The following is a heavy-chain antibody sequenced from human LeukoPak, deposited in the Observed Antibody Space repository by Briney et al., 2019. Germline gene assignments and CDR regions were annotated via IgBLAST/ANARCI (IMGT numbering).Heavy chain of an antibody. D-gene: IGHD3-9*01. CDR1: GGSISSYY. CDR2: IYYSGST. CDR3: ARSRRVMPDEGPFDY. Sequence: SETLSLTCTVSGGSISSYYWSWIRQPPGKGLEWIGYIYYSGSTNYNPSLKSRVTISVDRSKNQFSLKLSSVTAADTAVYYCARSRRVMPDEGPFDYWGQGTLVTVSS. J-gene: IGHJ4*02. V-gene: IGHV4-59*12.